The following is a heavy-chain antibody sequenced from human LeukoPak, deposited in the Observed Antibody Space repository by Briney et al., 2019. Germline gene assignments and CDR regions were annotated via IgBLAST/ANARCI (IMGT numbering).Heavy chain of an antibody. J-gene: IGHJ4*02. CDR2: IYHSGST. CDR3: ARTSYGEGAFGFDY. D-gene: IGHD4-17*01. V-gene: IGHV4-30-2*01. CDR1: GGSISSGGYS. Sequence: PSETLSLTCAVSGGSISSGGYSWSWIRQPPGKGLEWIGYIYHSGSTYYNPSLKSRVTISVDRSKNQFSLKLSSVTAADTAVYYCARTSYGEGAFGFDYWGQGTLVTVSS.